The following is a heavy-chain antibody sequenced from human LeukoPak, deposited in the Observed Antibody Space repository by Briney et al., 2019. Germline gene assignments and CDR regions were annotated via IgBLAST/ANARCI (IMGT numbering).Heavy chain of an antibody. Sequence: QPGGSLRLSCAASGFTFSTYEMNWVRQAPGTGLEWVSYISSSGSTIYYADSVKGRFTISRDNAKNSLYLQMNSLRAEDTAVYYCAGDGYSSSWGWFDPWGQGTLVTVSS. D-gene: IGHD6-13*01. CDR2: ISSSGSTI. CDR1: GFTFSTYE. V-gene: IGHV3-48*03. J-gene: IGHJ5*02. CDR3: AGDGYSSSWGWFDP.